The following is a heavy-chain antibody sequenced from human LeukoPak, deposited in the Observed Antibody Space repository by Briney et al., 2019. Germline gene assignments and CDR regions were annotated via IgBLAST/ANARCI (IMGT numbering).Heavy chain of an antibody. D-gene: IGHD2-15*01. J-gene: IGHJ6*03. CDR1: GGTFSSYA. Sequence: SVKVSCKASGGTFSSYAISWVRQAPGQGLEWMGGIIPIFGTANYAQKFQGRVTITTDESTSTAYMELSSLRSEDTAVYYCATRGCSGGSCYRNYYYYHMDVWGKGTTVTVSS. CDR3: ATRGCSGGSCYRNYYYYHMDV. V-gene: IGHV1-69*05. CDR2: IIPIFGTA.